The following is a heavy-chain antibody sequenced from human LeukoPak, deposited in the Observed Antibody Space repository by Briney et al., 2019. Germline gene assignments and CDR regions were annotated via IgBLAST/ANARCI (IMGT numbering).Heavy chain of an antibody. V-gene: IGHV1-8*02. Sequence: ASVKVSCKXSGYTFTSYGISWVRQAPGQGLEWMGWMNPNSGNTGYAQKFQGRVTMTRNTSISTAYMELSSLRSEDTAVYYCARVQFIAAAATDYWGQGTLVTVSS. D-gene: IGHD6-13*01. CDR1: GYTFTSYG. CDR3: ARVQFIAAAATDY. CDR2: MNPNSGNT. J-gene: IGHJ4*02.